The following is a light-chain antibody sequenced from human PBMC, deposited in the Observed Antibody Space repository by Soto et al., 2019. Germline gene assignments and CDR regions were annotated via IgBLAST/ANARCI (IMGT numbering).Light chain of an antibody. CDR2: GAS. CDR1: LSVSSSS. Sequence: EIVLTQSPGTLSLSPGERATLSCRASLSVSSSSLAWYQQKPGQAPRLLIYGASSRATGIPDRFSGSGSGTDFTLTISRLESEDFAVYYCQQYGGSPFTFGPGTKVDIK. V-gene: IGKV3-20*01. J-gene: IGKJ3*01. CDR3: QQYGGSPFT.